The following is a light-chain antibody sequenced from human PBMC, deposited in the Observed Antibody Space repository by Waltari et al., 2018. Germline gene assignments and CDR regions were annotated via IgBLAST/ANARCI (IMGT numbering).Light chain of an antibody. J-gene: IGLJ2*01. CDR3: QSYDSSLSGSV. Sequence: QSGLTQPPSVSGAPGPRVTISCTGRSSNIGAGYDVPRYQLLPGTAPKLLIYGNSNRPSGLPDRFSGSKSGTSASLAITGLQAEDEAGYYCQSYDSSLSGSVFGGGTKLTVL. V-gene: IGLV1-40*01. CDR1: SSNIGAGYD. CDR2: GNS.